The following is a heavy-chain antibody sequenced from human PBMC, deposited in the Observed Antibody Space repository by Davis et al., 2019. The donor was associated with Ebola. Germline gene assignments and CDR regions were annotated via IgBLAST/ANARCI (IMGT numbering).Heavy chain of an antibody. CDR3: AREDSSSWYYGLLDY. CDR2: INAGKGDT. CDR1: GYTFTSYA. V-gene: IGHV1-3*01. Sequence: ASVKVSCKASGYTFTSYAMHWVRQAPGQRLEWMGWINAGKGDTKYSQKFQGRVTITRDTSASTAYMELSSLRFEDTAVYYCAREDSSSWYYGLLDYWGQGTLVTVSS. D-gene: IGHD6-13*01. J-gene: IGHJ4*02.